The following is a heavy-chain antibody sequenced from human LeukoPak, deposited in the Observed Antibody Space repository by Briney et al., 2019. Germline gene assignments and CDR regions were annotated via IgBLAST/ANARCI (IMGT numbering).Heavy chain of an antibody. CDR1: GFTVSSYY. J-gene: IGHJ4*02. V-gene: IGHV4-59*02. CDR3: ARETSGSHDY. CDR2: IYYSGST. D-gene: IGHD5-12*01. Sequence: GSLRLSCAASGFTVSSYYWSWIRQPPGKGLEWIGYIYYSGSTNYNPSLKSRIPISVDTSKNQFSLKLSSVTAADTAVYYCARETSGSHDYWGQGTLVTVSS.